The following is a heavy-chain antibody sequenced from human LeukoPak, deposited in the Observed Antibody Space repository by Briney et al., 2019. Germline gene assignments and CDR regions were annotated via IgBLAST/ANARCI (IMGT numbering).Heavy chain of an antibody. CDR3: SYSDAFNI. D-gene: IGHD2-21*01. V-gene: IGHV3-15*01. J-gene: IGHJ3*02. Sequence: GGSLRLSCAVSGVPFNNAWMSWVRQAPGKGLEWVGRIKGKSAGGTTDYAAPVKGRFTILKDDSENTLYLQMNSLTTEDTAVYTWSYSDAFNIRGQGTMVTVSS. CDR2: IKGKSAGGTT. CDR1: GVPFNNAW.